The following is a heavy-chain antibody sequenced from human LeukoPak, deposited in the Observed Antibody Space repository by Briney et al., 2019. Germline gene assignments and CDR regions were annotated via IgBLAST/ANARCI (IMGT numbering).Heavy chain of an antibody. D-gene: IGHD3-9*01. CDR1: GYTFTGYY. J-gene: IGHJ6*02. Sequence: ASVKVSCKASGYTFTGYYMHWVRQAPGQGLEWMGWINPNSGGTNYAQKFQGRVTMTRDTSISTAYMELSRLRSDDTAVYYYAVDYYYDILTGYNPAPYYYYGMDVWGQGTTVTVSS. CDR2: INPNSGGT. CDR3: AVDYYYDILTGYNPAPYYYYGMDV. V-gene: IGHV1-2*02.